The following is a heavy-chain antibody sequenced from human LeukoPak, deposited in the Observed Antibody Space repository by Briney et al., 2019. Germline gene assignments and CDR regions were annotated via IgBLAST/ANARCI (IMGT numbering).Heavy chain of an antibody. CDR3: AREGSGSYTYFDY. CDR2: IYYSGST. V-gene: IGHV4-59*01. Sequence: SETLSLTCTVSGGSISSYYWSWIRQPPGEGLEWIGYIYYSGSTNYNPSLKSRVTISVDTSKNQFSLKLSSVTAADTAVYYCAREGSGSYTYFDYWGQGTLVTVSS. J-gene: IGHJ4*02. D-gene: IGHD3-10*01. CDR1: GGSISSYY.